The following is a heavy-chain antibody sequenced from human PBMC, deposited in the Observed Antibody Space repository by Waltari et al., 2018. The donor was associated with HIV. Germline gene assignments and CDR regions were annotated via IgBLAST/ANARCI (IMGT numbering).Heavy chain of an antibody. CDR1: GYTFTDDS. J-gene: IGHJ4*02. Sequence: QVQLVQSGAEVKKPGASVKLSCKASGYTFTDDSVHWVRQAPGQGLEWMGWLDPKTGGPNYARKFQARVTMTRDTSISTAYMELDRLTSDDTAVYYCARDISSGWYYLRFWGQGTLLTVSS. CDR3: ARDISSGWYYLRF. V-gene: IGHV1-2*02. CDR2: LDPKTGGP. D-gene: IGHD6-19*01.